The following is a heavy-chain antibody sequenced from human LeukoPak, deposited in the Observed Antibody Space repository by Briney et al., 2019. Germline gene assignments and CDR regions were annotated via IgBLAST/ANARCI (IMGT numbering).Heavy chain of an antibody. J-gene: IGHJ4*02. CDR2: INHSGST. D-gene: IGHD6-13*01. Sequence: PSEPLSLTCAVYGGSFSGYYWSWIRQPPGKGLEWIGEINHSGSTNYNPSLKSRVTISVDTSKTQFSLKLSSVTAADTAVYYCASTGTYSSSWYRWAPLYWGQGTLVTVSS. CDR3: ASTGTYSSSWYRWAPLY. V-gene: IGHV4-34*01. CDR1: GGSFSGYY.